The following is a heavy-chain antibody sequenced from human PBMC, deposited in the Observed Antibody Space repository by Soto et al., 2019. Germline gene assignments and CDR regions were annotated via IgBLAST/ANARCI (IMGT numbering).Heavy chain of an antibody. CDR2: IYYSGST. CDR3: ARVAIVGANFDY. D-gene: IGHD1-26*01. Sequence: SETLSLTCTVSGGSISSGDYYWSWIRQPPGKGLEWIGYIYYSGSTYYNPSLKSRVTISVDTSKNQFSLKLSSVTAADTAVYYCARVAIVGANFDYWGQGTLVTVSS. V-gene: IGHV4-30-4*01. CDR1: GGSISSGDYY. J-gene: IGHJ4*02.